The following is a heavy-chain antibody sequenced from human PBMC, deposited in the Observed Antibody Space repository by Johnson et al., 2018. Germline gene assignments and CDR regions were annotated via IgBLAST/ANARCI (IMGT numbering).Heavy chain of an antibody. D-gene: IGHD2-21*02. CDR3: ARDDSRGYDGMDV. CDR2: IWYDGSNK. CDR1: GFTFSSYG. V-gene: IGHV3-33*01. J-gene: IGHJ6*02. Sequence: QVQLVQSGGGVVQPGRSLRLSCAASGFTFSSYGMHWVRQAPGKGLEWVAVIWYDGSNKYYADSVKGRFTISRDNSKNTLFLQMNSLRAEDTAWYYCARDDSRGYDGMDVWGQGTTVTVSS.